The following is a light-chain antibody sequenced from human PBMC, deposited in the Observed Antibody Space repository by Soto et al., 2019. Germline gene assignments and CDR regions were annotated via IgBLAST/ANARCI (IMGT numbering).Light chain of an antibody. Sequence: IKMTQSPSSLSASVGDRVTITCRASQSISSYLNWYQQKPGKAPKLLIYAASSLQSGVPSRFSGSGSGTDFTLTISSLQPEDFATYYCQQSYSTPKTFGQGTKVDIK. CDR2: AAS. CDR1: QSISSY. V-gene: IGKV1-39*01. CDR3: QQSYSTPKT. J-gene: IGKJ1*01.